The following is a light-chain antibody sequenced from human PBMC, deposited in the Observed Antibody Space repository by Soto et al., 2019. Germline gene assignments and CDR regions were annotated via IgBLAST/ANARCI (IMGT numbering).Light chain of an antibody. CDR2: NNH. CDR1: SSNIRSNP. Sequence: QSVLTQSPSASGTPGQRVTISCSGSSSNIRSNPVHWYQQLPGSAPKLLIHNNHQRPAGVPDRFSASKSGTSASLAIGGLQSEDEADYYCAAWDDSLSGVLVGGGTQLTVL. CDR3: AAWDDSLSGVL. V-gene: IGLV1-44*01. J-gene: IGLJ2*01.